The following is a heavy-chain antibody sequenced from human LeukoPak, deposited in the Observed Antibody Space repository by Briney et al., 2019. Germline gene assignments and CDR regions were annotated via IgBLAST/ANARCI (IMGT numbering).Heavy chain of an antibody. Sequence: SETLSLTCAVYGGSFSGYYWSWIRQPPGKGLEWIGEINHSGSTNYNPSLKSRVTISVDTSKNQFSLKLSSVTAADTAVYYCARRRKGHYYDSSGPSPFDPWGQGTLVTVSS. CDR1: GGSFSGYY. CDR3: ARRRKGHYYDSSGPSPFDP. D-gene: IGHD3-22*01. V-gene: IGHV4-34*01. J-gene: IGHJ5*02. CDR2: INHSGST.